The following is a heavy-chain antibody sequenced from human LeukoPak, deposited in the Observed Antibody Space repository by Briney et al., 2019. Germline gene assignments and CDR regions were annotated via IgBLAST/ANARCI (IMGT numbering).Heavy chain of an antibody. CDR1: GGSISSYY. Sequence: SGTLSLTCTVSGGSISSYYWSWIRQPPGKGLEWIGYIYYSGSTNYNPSLKSRVTISVDTSKNQFSLKLSSVTAADTAVYYCARLGDSSGPWGQGTLVTVSS. D-gene: IGHD3-22*01. CDR3: ARLGDSSGP. V-gene: IGHV4-59*01. CDR2: IYYSGST. J-gene: IGHJ4*02.